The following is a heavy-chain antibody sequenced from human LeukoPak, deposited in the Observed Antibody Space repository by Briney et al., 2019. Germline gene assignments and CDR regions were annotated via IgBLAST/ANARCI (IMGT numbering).Heavy chain of an antibody. CDR3: AREGYCSGTICYSFDY. J-gene: IGHJ4*02. CDR2: INPSGGST. V-gene: IGHV1-46*01. D-gene: IGHD2-15*01. CDR1: GYTFTGYY. Sequence: GASVKASCKASGYTFTGYYMHWVRQAPGQGLEWMGIINPSGGSTTYAQKFQGRVAMTSDMSTNTLYMELSSLRSEDTAVYFCAREGYCSGTICYSFDYWGQGTLVTVSS.